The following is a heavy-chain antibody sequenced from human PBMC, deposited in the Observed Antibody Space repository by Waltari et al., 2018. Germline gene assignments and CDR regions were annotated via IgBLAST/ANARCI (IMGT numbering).Heavy chain of an antibody. J-gene: IGHJ5*02. CDR3: ARDRNSITIFGVVIPEFDP. CDR2: TYYRAKWYN. V-gene: IGHV6-1*01. D-gene: IGHD3-3*01. Sequence: QVQLQQSGPGLVKPSQTLSLTCAISGDSVSSNSAAWNWIRQSPSRGLEWLGRTYYRAKWYNDYAVTVKSRITINPDTSKNQFSLQLNSVTPEDTAVYYCARDRNSITIFGVVIPEFDPWGQGTLVTVSS. CDR1: GDSVSSNSAA.